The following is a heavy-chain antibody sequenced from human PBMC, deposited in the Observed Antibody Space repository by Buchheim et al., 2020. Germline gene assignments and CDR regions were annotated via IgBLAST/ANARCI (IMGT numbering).Heavy chain of an antibody. V-gene: IGHV3-23*01. CDR1: GFTFSNYA. D-gene: IGHD2-2*01. CDR3: AKGGVSCSSASCYLTWVDY. J-gene: IGHJ4*02. CDR2: ISGSGSTT. Sequence: EVQLLESGGGLVQPGGSLRLSCAASGFTFSNYAMRWVRQAPGKGLEWVSVISGSGSTTYNAHSVKGRFTISRDNSKNTLYLQMNSLRAEDTAVYYCAKGGVSCSSASCYLTWVDYWGQGTL.